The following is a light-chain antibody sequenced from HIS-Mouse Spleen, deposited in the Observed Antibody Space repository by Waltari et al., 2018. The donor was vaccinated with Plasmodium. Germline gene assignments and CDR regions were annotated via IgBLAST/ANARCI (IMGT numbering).Light chain of an antibody. V-gene: IGLV2-23*01. CDR3: CSYAGSSTWV. J-gene: IGLJ3*02. CDR1: SIYVGSYNL. CDR2: EGS. Sequence: QSALTQPASVSGSPGQSITISGPGTSIYVGSYNLFPWYQQPPGKAPKLMIYEGSKRPSGVSNRFSGSKSGNTASLTISGLQAEDEADYYCCSYAGSSTWVFGGGTKLTVL.